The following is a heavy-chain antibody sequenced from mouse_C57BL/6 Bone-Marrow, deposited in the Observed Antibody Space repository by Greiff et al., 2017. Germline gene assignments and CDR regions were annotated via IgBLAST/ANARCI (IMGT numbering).Heavy chain of an antibody. Sequence: VKLQQPGAELVKPGASVKMSCKASGYTFTSYWITWVKQRPGQGLEWIGDIYPTSGRTNYNEKFKSKAILTVDTSSNTAYMQLSSLTSEDSAVFNCARSGPLGRSFDYWGQGTTLSLSS. CDR2: IYPTSGRT. J-gene: IGHJ2*01. CDR3: ARSGPLGRSFDY. CDR1: GYTFTSYW. D-gene: IGHD4-1*01. V-gene: IGHV1-55*01.